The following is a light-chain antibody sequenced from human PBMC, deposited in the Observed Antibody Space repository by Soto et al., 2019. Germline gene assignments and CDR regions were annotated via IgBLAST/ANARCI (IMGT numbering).Light chain of an antibody. J-gene: IGLJ3*02. CDR2: DVS. V-gene: IGLV2-14*02. CDR3: SSYTNSSTLV. Sequence: QSALTQPASMSGSPGQSITISCTGTSSDVGTYNLVSWYQQHPGKAPKLFIYDVSNRPSGISNRFSGSKSGNTASLTISGLQAEDEAFYYCSSYTNSSTLVFGGGTKLTVL. CDR1: SSDVGTYNL.